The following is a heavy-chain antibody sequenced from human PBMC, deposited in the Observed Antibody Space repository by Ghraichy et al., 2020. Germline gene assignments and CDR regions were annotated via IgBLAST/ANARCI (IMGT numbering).Heavy chain of an antibody. D-gene: IGHD1-26*01. J-gene: IGHJ6*02. CDR2: IRSKAYGGTT. V-gene: IGHV3-49*03. Sequence: GGSLRLSCSASGFNFGDYTMTWFRLAPGKGLEWLGFIRSKAYGGTTEYAASVKGRFTISRDDSKGIAYLQMNSLKTEDTAVYYCTRDKVGADLDGMDVWGQGTTVTVSS. CDR1: GFNFGDYT. CDR3: TRDKVGADLDGMDV.